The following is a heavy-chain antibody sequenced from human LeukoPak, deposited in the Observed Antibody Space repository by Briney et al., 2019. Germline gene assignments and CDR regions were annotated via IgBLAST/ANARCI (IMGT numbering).Heavy chain of an antibody. D-gene: IGHD3-3*01. CDR1: GGAFSSYT. Sequence: SVKVSCKASGGAFSSYTISWVRQAPGQGLEWMGRIIPILGIANYAQKFQGRVTITADKSTSTAYLERSSLRSEDPAVYYCARDRRFDFWSGYAMPVSPPALGGQYNWFDPWGRGTLVTVSS. CDR3: ARDRRFDFWSGYAMPVSPPALGGQYNWFDP. CDR2: IIPILGIA. V-gene: IGHV1-69*04. J-gene: IGHJ5*02.